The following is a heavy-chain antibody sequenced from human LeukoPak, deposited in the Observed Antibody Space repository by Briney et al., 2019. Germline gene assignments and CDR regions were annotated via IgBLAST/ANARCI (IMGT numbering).Heavy chain of an antibody. CDR3: ASQAYYGSGSFDY. J-gene: IGHJ4*02. CDR2: IYYSGRT. Sequence: SETLSLTCTVSGGSISSYYWSWIRQPPGKGLEWIGYIYYSGRTNYNPSLKSRVTISVDTSKNQFSLKLSSVTAADTAVYYCASQAYYGSGSFDYWGQGTLVTVSS. D-gene: IGHD3-10*01. V-gene: IGHV4-59*01. CDR1: GGSISSYY.